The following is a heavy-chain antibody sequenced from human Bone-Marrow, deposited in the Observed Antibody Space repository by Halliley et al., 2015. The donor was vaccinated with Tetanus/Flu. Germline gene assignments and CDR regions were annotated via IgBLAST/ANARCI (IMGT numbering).Heavy chain of an antibody. D-gene: IGHD2-21*01. J-gene: IGHJ4*02. CDR2: IYPGASET. Sequence: LGWMGTIYPGASETRYGPSFQGQVPISADKSISTAYLQWSSLKASDTAIYYCARPVVMKSPNDYWGQGTLVTVSS. CDR3: ARPVVMKSPNDY. V-gene: IGHV5-51*01.